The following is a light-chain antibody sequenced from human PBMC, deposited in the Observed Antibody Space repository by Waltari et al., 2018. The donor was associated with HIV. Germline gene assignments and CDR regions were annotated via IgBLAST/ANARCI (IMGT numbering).Light chain of an antibody. V-gene: IGKV1-27*01. CDR2: AAS. J-gene: IGKJ1*01. CDR1: QDISNY. Sequence: DIQMTQSPSSLSASVGDRVTITCRAGQDISNYLAWYQQKPGKVPTLLIFAASTLQSGVPSRFRGSGSGTDFTLTISSLQPEDVATYYCQKYNSAPQTFGQGTKVEIK. CDR3: QKYNSAPQT.